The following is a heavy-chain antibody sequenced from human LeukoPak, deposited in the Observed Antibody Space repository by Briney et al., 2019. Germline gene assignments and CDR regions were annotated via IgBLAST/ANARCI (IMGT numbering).Heavy chain of an antibody. CDR2: ISNNGGYT. CDR1: GFTFSSSA. J-gene: IGHJ4*02. Sequence: GGSLRLSCAASGFTFSSSAMSWVRQAPGKGLEWVSAISNNGGYTYYADSVQGRFTISRDNSKSTLYLQMNSLRAEDTAVYYCAKDPIGVTRSFDYWGQGTLVTVSS. CDR3: AKDPIGVTRSFDY. D-gene: IGHD2-21*02. V-gene: IGHV3-23*01.